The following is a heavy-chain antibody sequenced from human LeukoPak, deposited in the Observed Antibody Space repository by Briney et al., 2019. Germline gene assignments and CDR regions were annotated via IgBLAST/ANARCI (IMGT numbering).Heavy chain of an antibody. D-gene: IGHD4-17*01. J-gene: IGHJ4*02. Sequence: SETLSLTCTVSGYSISSGYYWGWIRQPPGKGLEWIWSIYHSGSTYYNPSLKSRVTISVDTSKNQFSLRLSSVTAADTAVYYCARGSVTTPTDYWGQGTLVTVSP. V-gene: IGHV4-38-2*02. CDR3: ARGSVTTPTDY. CDR2: IYHSGST. CDR1: GYSISSGYY.